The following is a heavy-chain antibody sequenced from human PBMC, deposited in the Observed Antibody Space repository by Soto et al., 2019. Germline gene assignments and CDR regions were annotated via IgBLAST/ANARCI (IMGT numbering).Heavy chain of an antibody. CDR2: ITNNDYT. D-gene: IGHD3-3*01. CDR3: TLYDDLFFDF. J-gene: IGHJ5*01. Sequence: PGGSLRLSCAASGFTFNTFNMNWVRQAPGKGLEWVSSITNNDYTSYADSVKGRFTISRDNAKKSLYLQMNSLRAEDTAVYYCTLYDDLFFDFSSKGPLVTV. V-gene: IGHV3-21*01. CDR1: GFTFNTFN.